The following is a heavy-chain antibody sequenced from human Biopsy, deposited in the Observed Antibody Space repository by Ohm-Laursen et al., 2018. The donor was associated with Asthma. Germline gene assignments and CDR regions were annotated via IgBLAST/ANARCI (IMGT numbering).Heavy chain of an antibody. Sequence: SSVKASCKSLGGTFNTYVIGWMRQAPGQGLEWMGGINSVFGTTTYPQKFQDRVTITADDSTSTVYMELSSLRSEDTAVYYCARKAGSCISRTCYSLDFWGQGTLVTVSS. CDR3: ARKAGSCISRTCYSLDF. CDR1: GGTFNTYV. CDR2: INSVFGTT. J-gene: IGHJ4*02. D-gene: IGHD2-2*01. V-gene: IGHV1-69*01.